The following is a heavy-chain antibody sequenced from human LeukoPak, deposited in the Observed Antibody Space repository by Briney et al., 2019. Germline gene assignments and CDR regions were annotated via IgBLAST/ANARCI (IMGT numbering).Heavy chain of an antibody. V-gene: IGHV1-8*01. J-gene: IGHJ6*03. Sequence: ASVKVSCKASGYSFTSYDINWVRQATGQGLEWMGWMNPNSGNTGYAQKFQGRVTMTRNTSISTAYMELSSLRSEDTAVYYCARARSGYYSYYYYYMDVWGKGTTVTISS. CDR2: MNPNSGNT. CDR3: ARARSGYYSYYYYYMDV. D-gene: IGHD3-22*01. CDR1: GYSFTSYD.